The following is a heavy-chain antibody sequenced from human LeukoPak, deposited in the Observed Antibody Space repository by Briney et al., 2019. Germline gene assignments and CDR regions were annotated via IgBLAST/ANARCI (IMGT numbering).Heavy chain of an antibody. CDR3: ARGKLGYCSGGSCYHRRKYYFGY. J-gene: IGHJ4*02. Sequence: SETLSLTCAVYGGSFSGYYWSWIRQPPGKGLEWIGEINHSGSTNYNPSPKSRVTISVDTSKNQFSLKLSSVTAADTAVYYCARGKLGYCSGGSCYHRRKYYFGYWGQGTLVTVSS. D-gene: IGHD2-15*01. CDR2: INHSGST. CDR1: GGSFSGYY. V-gene: IGHV4-34*01.